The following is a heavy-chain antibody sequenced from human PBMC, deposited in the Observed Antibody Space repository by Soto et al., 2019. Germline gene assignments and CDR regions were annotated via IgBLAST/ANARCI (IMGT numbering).Heavy chain of an antibody. J-gene: IGHJ5*02. CDR1: GYTFTGYY. CDR2: INPNSGGT. V-gene: IGHV1-2*02. CDR3: ARGYCSGGSCYWFDP. Sequence: QVQLVQSGAVVKKPGASVKVSCKASGYTFTGYYMHWVRQAPGQGLEWMGWINPNSGGTNYAQKFQGRVTMTRDTSISTAYMELSRLRSDDTAVYYCARGYCSGGSCYWFDPWGQGTLVTVSS. D-gene: IGHD2-15*01.